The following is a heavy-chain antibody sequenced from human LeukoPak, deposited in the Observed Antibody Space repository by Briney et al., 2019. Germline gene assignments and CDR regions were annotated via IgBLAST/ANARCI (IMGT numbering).Heavy chain of an antibody. Sequence: GGSLRLSCAASGLTFSSESMHWVRQAPGKGLEWVAAMSYDGSNKYYADSVKGRFTISRDNSKNTLYLQMNSLRPEDTALYYCARDFGYFDYWGQGTLVTVSS. CDR1: GLTFSSES. D-gene: IGHD3-3*01. CDR3: ARDFGYFDY. V-gene: IGHV3-30*04. J-gene: IGHJ4*02. CDR2: MSYDGSNK.